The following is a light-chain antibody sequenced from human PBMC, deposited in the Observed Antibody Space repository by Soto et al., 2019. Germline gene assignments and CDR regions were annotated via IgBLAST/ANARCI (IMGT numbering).Light chain of an antibody. CDR3: AAWDATLDGYV. J-gene: IGLJ1*01. CDR1: SSDVGGYNY. Sequence: QSVLTQPRSVSGSPGQSVTISCTGTSSDVGGYNYVSWYQQHPGKAPKLMIYDVSKRPSGVPDRFSGSKSGTSASLTITGLQSEDEADYYCAAWDATLDGYVFGTGTKSPS. V-gene: IGLV2-11*01. CDR2: DVS.